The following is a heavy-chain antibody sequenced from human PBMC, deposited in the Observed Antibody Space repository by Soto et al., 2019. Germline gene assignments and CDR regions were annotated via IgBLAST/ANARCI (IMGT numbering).Heavy chain of an antibody. CDR2: IIPIFGTA. Sequence: KVSCKASGGTFSSYAISWVRQAPGQGLEWMGGIIPIFGTANYAQKFQGRVTITADESTSTAYMELSSLRSEDTAVYYCARGHGSIAARPGYYGMDVWGQGTTVTVSS. V-gene: IGHV1-69*01. CDR1: GGTFSSYA. D-gene: IGHD6-6*01. J-gene: IGHJ6*02. CDR3: ARGHGSIAARPGYYGMDV.